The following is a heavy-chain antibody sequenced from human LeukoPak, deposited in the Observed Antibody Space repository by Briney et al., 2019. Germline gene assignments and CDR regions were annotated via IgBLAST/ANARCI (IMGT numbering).Heavy chain of an antibody. CDR1: GYTFTSYG. J-gene: IGHJ5*02. D-gene: IGHD2-15*01. Sequence: ASVKVSYKASGYTFTSYGISWVRQAPGQGLERMGWISAYNGNTNYAQKLQGRVTMTTDTSTSTAYMELRSLRSDDTAVYYCARADIVVVVAATRWFDPWGQGTLVTVSS. V-gene: IGHV1-18*01. CDR2: ISAYNGNT. CDR3: ARADIVVVVAATRWFDP.